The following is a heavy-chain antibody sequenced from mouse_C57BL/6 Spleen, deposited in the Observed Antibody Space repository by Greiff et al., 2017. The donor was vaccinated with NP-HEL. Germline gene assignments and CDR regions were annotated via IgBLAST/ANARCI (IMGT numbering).Heavy chain of an antibody. CDR1: GYTFTSYW. D-gene: IGHD1-1*01. CDR3: ARGTHYYCSSPAYCDV. J-gene: IGHJ1*03. Sequence: QVQLQQPGAELVRPGSSVKLSCKASGYTFTSYWMHWVKQRPIQGLEWIGNIDPSDSETHYNQQFKDKATLTVDKSSSTAYMQLSSLTSEDSAVYYCARGTHYYCSSPAYCDVWGTGTTVTVSS. V-gene: IGHV1-52*01. CDR2: IDPSDSET.